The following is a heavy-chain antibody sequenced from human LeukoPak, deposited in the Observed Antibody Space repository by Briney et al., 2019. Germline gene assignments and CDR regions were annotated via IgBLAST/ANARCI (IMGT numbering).Heavy chain of an antibody. J-gene: IGHJ3*02. CDR1: GFTFSGYS. V-gene: IGHV3-21*04. CDR3: AKDLGYCSGGSCLWGAFDI. Sequence: PGGSLRLSCAASGFTFSGYSMNWVRQAPGKGLEWVSSITSSSSYIYYSDSVKGRFTISRDNAKNSLYLQMNSLRAEDMALYYCAKDLGYCSGGSCLWGAFDIWGQGTMVTVSS. CDR2: ITSSSSYI. D-gene: IGHD2-15*01.